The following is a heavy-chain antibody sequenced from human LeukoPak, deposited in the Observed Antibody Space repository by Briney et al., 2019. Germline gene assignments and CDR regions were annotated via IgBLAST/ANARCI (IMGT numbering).Heavy chain of an antibody. CDR2: ISWNSGSI. CDR3: AKDTDGYSSSLFDY. D-gene: IGHD5-18*01. J-gene: IGHJ4*02. CDR1: GFTFDDYA. Sequence: HPGGSLRLSCAASGFTFDDYAMHWVRQAPGKGLEWVSGISWNSGSIGYADSVKGRFTISRDNAKNSLYLQMNSLRAEDTALYYCAKDTDGYSSSLFDYWGQGTLVTASS. V-gene: IGHV3-9*01.